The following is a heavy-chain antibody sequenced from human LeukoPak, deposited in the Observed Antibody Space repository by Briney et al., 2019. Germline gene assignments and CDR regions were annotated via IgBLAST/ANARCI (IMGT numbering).Heavy chain of an antibody. V-gene: IGHV3-23*01. CDR3: AKHGGYNQYYYYHGMDV. CDR1: GFTFSSYA. D-gene: IGHD5-24*01. J-gene: IGHJ6*02. Sequence: GGSLRLSCAASGFTFSSYAMSWVRQAPGKGLEWVSAISGSGGSKYYADSVKGRFTISRDNSKNTLDLQMNSLRAEDTAVYYCAKHGGYNQYYYYHGMDVWGQGTTVNVSS. CDR2: ISGSGGSK.